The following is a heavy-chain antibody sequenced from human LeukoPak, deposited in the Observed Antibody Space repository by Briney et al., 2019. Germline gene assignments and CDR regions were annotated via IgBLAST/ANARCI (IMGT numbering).Heavy chain of an antibody. Sequence: GGSLRLSCAASGFTFSGQEMNWVRQAPGKGLEWVACVSSSGRSIYYADSVKGRFTISRDNAQNSLYLRMNSLRAEDTAVYYCAGAGLDYWGQGTLVTVSS. CDR3: AGAGLDY. J-gene: IGHJ4*02. V-gene: IGHV3-48*03. CDR1: GFTFSGQE. CDR2: VSSSGRSI.